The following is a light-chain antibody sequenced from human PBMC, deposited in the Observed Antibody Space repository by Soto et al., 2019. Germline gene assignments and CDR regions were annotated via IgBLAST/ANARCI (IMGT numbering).Light chain of an antibody. CDR2: SNN. V-gene: IGLV1-44*01. Sequence: QSVLTQPPSASGTPRQRVTISCSGSSSNIGSNTVNWYQQLPGTAPKLLIYSNNQRPSGVPDRFSGSKSGTSASLAISGLQSEDEADYYCAAWDDSLNGAVFGGCTQLTVL. CDR3: AAWDDSLNGAV. J-gene: IGLJ7*01. CDR1: SSNIGSNT.